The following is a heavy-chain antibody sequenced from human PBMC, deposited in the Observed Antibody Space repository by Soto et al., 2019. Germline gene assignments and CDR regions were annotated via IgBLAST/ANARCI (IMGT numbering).Heavy chain of an antibody. V-gene: IGHV6-1*01. D-gene: IGHD3-16*02. J-gene: IGHJ6*02. CDR3: AGLSSVEYYYYYGMDV. Sequence: PSQTLSLTCAISGDSVSSNSAAWNWIRQSPSRGLEWLGRTYYRSKWYNDYAVSVKSRITINPDTSKNQFSLKLSSVTAADTAVYYCAGLSSVEYYYYYGMDVWGQGTTVTVSS. CDR1: GDSVSSNSAA. CDR2: TYYRSKWYN.